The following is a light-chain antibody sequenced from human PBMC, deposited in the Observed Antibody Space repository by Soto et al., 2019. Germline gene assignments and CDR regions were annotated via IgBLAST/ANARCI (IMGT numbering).Light chain of an antibody. V-gene: IGKV3-15*01. CDR1: QSARSN. CDR2: VAS. J-gene: IGKJ4*01. Sequence: EIVMTQSPATLSVSPGERATLSCRASQSARSNLALCQQKPGKTPKLLIYVASTRATGIPATFSGRASVTTLTINISSLQSADFAGYYCRQYNVWPLTFGGGTKVEF. CDR3: RQYNVWPLT.